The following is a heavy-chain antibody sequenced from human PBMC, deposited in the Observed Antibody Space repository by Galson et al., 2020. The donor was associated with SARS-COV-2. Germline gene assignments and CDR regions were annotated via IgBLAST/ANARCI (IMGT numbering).Heavy chain of an antibody. J-gene: IGHJ4*02. Sequence: SETLSLTCTVSGGSISSGSYYWSWLRQPAGKGLEWIGRIYTSGGTNYNPSLKSRVTISVDTSKNQFSLKLSSVTAADTAVYYCARESRWELYFDYWGQGTLVTVSS. CDR1: GGSISSGSYY. D-gene: IGHD1-26*01. CDR3: ARESRWELYFDY. CDR2: IYTSGGT. V-gene: IGHV4-61*02.